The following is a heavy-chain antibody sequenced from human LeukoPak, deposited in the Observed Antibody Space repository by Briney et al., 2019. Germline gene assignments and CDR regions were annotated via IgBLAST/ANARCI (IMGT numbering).Heavy chain of an antibody. CDR3: ARGGIGSPLDY. CDR2: VHYSGTA. CDR1: DGSITNYD. V-gene: IGHV4-59*01. J-gene: IGHJ4*02. D-gene: IGHD1-26*01. Sequence: PSETLSLTCTVSDGSITNYDWSWVRQPPGKGLEFIGHVHYSGTANYNPSLRSRVTISIDTSKKHFFLKLKSVTAADTAVYYCARGGIGSPLDYWGQGTLVTVSS.